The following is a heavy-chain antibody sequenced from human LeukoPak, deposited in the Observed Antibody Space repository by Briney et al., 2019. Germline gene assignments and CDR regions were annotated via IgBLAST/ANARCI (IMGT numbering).Heavy chain of an antibody. CDR1: GYTFTGYY. J-gene: IGHJ4*02. Sequence: ASVKVSCKASGYTFTGYYMHWVRQAPGQGLEWMGWINPNSGGTNYAQKFQGRVTMTRDTSISTAYMELSRLRSDDTAVYYCARNRGLLWFGELLYYFDYWGRGTLVTVSS. D-gene: IGHD3-10*01. CDR2: INPNSGGT. CDR3: ARNRGLLWFGELLYYFDY. V-gene: IGHV1-2*02.